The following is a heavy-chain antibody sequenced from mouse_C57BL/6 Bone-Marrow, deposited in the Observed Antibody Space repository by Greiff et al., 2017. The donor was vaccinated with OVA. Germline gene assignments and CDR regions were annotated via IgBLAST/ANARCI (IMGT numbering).Heavy chain of an antibody. J-gene: IGHJ3*01. CDR2: SRNKANDYTT. V-gene: IGHV7-1*01. Sequence: EVKLMESGGGLVQSGRSLRLSCATSGFTFSDFYMEWVRQAPGKGLEWIAASRNKANDYTTEYSASVKGRFIVSRDTSQSILYLQMNALRAEDTAIYYCARDAGYDGSFAYWGQGTLVTVSA. D-gene: IGHD2-3*01. CDR1: GFTFSDFY. CDR3: ARDAGYDGSFAY.